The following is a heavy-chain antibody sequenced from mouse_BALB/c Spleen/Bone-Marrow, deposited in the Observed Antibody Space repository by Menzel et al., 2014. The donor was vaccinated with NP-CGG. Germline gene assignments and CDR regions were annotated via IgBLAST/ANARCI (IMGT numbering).Heavy chain of an antibody. Sequence: EVKLMESGGGLVQPGGSRKLSCAASGFTFXSFGMHWVRQAPEKGLGWVAYISSGSSNIYYADTVKGRFTISRDNPKNTLFLQMTSLRSEDTAMYYRTRGGNRDDFDYWGQGTTLTVSS. CDR2: ISSGSSNI. CDR3: TRGGNRDDFDY. D-gene: IGHD4-1*01. CDR1: GFTFXSFG. J-gene: IGHJ2*01. V-gene: IGHV5-17*02.